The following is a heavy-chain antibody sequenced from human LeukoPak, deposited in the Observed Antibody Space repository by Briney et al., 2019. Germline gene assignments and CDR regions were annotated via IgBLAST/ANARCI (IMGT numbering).Heavy chain of an antibody. Sequence: PGGSLRLSCAASGFTFSSCAMSWVRQAPGKGLDWVSAISTSGGRTFYAGSVKGRFTISRDNSKNTLYLQMNSLKAEDTAIYYCAKDPTDFDSSGQTYFDYWGQGTLVTVSS. CDR1: GFTFSSCA. J-gene: IGHJ4*02. CDR3: AKDPTDFDSSGQTYFDY. D-gene: IGHD3-22*01. V-gene: IGHV3-23*01. CDR2: ISTSGGRT.